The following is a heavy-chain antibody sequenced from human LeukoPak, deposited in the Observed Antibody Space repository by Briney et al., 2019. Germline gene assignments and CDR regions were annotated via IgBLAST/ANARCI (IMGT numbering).Heavy chain of an antibody. V-gene: IGHV4-31*03. Sequence: SETLSLTCTVSGGSISSGGYYWSWIRQHPGKGLEWIGYIYYSGSTYYNPSLKSRVTISVDTSKNQFSLKLSSVTAADTAVYYCARGGNDYGDYYYYYYGMDVWGQGTTVTVSS. D-gene: IGHD4-17*01. CDR3: ARGGNDYGDYYYYYYGMDV. CDR1: GGSISSGGYY. CDR2: IYYSGST. J-gene: IGHJ6*02.